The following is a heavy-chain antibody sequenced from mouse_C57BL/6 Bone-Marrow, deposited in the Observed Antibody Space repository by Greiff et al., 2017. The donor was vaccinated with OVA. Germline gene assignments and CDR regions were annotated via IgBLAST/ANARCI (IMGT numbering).Heavy chain of an antibody. CDR3: TTYRY. CDR1: GFNIKDDY. V-gene: IGHV14-4*01. J-gene: IGHJ2*01. Sequence: VQLQQSGAELVRPGASVKLSCTASGFNIKDDYMHWVKERPEQGLEWIGWIDPENGDTEYASKFQGKATITADTSSKTVYLHLSSLTSEDTAVDYCTTYRYWGKGTTLTVSS. CDR2: IDPENGDT.